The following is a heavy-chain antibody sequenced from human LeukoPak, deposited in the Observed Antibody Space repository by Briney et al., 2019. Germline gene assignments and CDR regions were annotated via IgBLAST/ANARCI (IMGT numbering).Heavy chain of an antibody. V-gene: IGHV3-74*01. CDR3: ARDTGYCGGDCPFDY. J-gene: IGHJ4*02. CDR1: GFTFSSYW. D-gene: IGHD2-21*02. CDR2: INSDGSST. Sequence: GGSLRLSCAASGFTFSSYWMHWVRQAPGKGLVWVSRINSDGSSTSYADPVKGRFTISRDNAKNTLYLQMNSLRAEDTAVYYCARDTGYCGGDCPFDYWGQGTLVTVSS.